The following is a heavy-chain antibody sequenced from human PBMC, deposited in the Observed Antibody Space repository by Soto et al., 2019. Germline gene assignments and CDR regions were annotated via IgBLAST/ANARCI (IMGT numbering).Heavy chain of an antibody. CDR1: GGTFSSYA. CDR2: IIPIFGTA. CDR3: ARHIFLEWFNWFDP. Sequence: SVEVSCKXSGGTFSSYAISWVRQAPGQGLEWMGGIIPIFGTANYAQKFQGRVTITADKSTSTAYMELSSLRSEDTAVYYCARHIFLEWFNWFDPWGQGTLVTVSS. J-gene: IGHJ5*02. V-gene: IGHV1-69*06. D-gene: IGHD3-3*01.